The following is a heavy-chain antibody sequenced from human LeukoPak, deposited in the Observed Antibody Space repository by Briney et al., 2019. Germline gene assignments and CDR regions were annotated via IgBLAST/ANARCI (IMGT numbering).Heavy chain of an antibody. J-gene: IGHJ2*01. CDR3: ARDRGYSYGYWYFDL. CDR1: GASISIYY. D-gene: IGHD5-18*01. V-gene: IGHV4-4*07. CDR2: IYTSGSG. Sequence: SETLSLTCTASGASISIYYWSWIRQPAGKGLEWIGRIYTSGSGNYSPSLKSRVTMSVDTSKNQFSLKLSSVTAADTAVYYCARDRGYSYGYWYFDLWGRGTLVTVSS.